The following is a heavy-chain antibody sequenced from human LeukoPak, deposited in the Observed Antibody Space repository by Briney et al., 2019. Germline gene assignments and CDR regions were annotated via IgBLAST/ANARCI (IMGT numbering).Heavy chain of an antibody. CDR3: ARCPQGDYDYVWGYDY. V-gene: IGHV4-39*07. CDR1: GGSISSGDYS. CDR2: IYYSGST. D-gene: IGHD3-16*01. Sequence: SQTLSLTCTVSGGSISSGDYSWSWIRQPPGKGLEWIGSIYYSGSTYYNPSLKSRVTISVDTSKNQFSLKLSSVTAADTAVYYCARCPQGDYDYVWGYDYWGQGTLVTVSS. J-gene: IGHJ4*02.